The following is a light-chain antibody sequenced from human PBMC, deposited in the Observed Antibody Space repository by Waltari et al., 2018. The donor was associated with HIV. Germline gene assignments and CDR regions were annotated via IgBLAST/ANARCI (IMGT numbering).Light chain of an antibody. J-gene: IGLJ3*02. CDR1: RPNIDAGCD. CDR3: QSYDNSLSGHWG. CDR2: GNT. V-gene: IGLV1-40*01. Sequence: QSALTQPPPVYGAPGQRVTISCTGSRPNIDAGCDVHWPQQLPGTPPKLLIYGNTNRPAGVPDRFSGSKSGTSASLAITGLQTEDEGTYYCQSYDNSLSGHWGFGGGTKLTVL.